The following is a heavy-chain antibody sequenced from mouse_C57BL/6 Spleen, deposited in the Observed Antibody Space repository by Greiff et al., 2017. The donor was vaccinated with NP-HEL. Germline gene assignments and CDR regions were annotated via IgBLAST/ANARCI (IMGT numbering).Heavy chain of an antibody. D-gene: IGHD1-1*01. Sequence: QVTLKECGPELVKPGASVKISCKASGYAFSSSWMNWVKQRPGKGLEWIGRIYPGDGDTNYNGKFKGKATLTADKSSSTAYMQLSSLTSEDSAVYFCARWDYGSSSFAYWGQGTLVTVSA. CDR3: ARWDYGSSSFAY. J-gene: IGHJ3*01. CDR1: GYAFSSSW. CDR2: IYPGDGDT. V-gene: IGHV1-82*01.